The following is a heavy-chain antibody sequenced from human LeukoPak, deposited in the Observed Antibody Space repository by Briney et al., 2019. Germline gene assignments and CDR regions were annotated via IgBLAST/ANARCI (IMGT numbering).Heavy chain of an antibody. CDR2: INHSGST. Sequence: PSETLSLTCAVYGGSFSGYYWSWIRQPPGKGLEWIGEINHSGSTNYNPSLKSRVTISVDTSKNQFSLKPSSVTAADTAVYYCARGGGTVVTRRPSRYYMDVWGKGTTVTVSS. CDR3: ARGGGTVVTRRPSRYYMDV. J-gene: IGHJ6*03. CDR1: GGSFSGYY. V-gene: IGHV4-34*01. D-gene: IGHD4-23*01.